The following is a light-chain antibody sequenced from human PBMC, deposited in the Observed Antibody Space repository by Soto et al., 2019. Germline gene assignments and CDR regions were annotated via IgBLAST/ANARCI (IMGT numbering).Light chain of an antibody. CDR3: SSYTSSRTLV. Sequence: QSVLTQPRSVSGSPGQSATISCTGTANDVGGHNYVSWYQQHPGEAPKLLIYDVTERPSGVPDRFSGSKSGNTASLTISGLQADDEADYYCSSYTSSRTLVLGGGTKVTVL. CDR1: ANDVGGHNY. CDR2: DVT. V-gene: IGLV2-11*01. J-gene: IGLJ2*01.